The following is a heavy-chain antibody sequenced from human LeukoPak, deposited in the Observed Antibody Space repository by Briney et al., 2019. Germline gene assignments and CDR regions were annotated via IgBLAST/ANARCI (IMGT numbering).Heavy chain of an antibody. Sequence: SQTLSLTCTVSGGSISSGDYYWSWIRQPPGKGLEWIGYIYYSGSTYYNPSLKSRVTISVDTSKNQFSLKLSSVTAADTAVYYCARDRVDGDYNYYYGMDVWGQGTTVTVSS. D-gene: IGHD2-21*02. V-gene: IGHV4-30-4*01. CDR1: GGSISSGDYY. CDR2: IYYSGST. CDR3: ARDRVDGDYNYYYGMDV. J-gene: IGHJ6*02.